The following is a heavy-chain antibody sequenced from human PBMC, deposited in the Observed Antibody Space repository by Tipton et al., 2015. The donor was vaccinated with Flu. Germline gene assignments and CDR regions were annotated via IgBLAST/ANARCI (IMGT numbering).Heavy chain of an antibody. Sequence: QLVQSGAEVKKPGASVKVSCKASGYTFTGYYMHWVRQAPGQGLEWMGWINPNSGGTNYAQKFQGRVTMTRDTSISTAYMELSRLRSYDTAVYYCARYRWNRVERPHDAFDVGGQGTVVTVSS. D-gene: IGHD2-8*02. V-gene: IGHV1-2*02. CDR3: ARYRWNRVERPHDAFDV. CDR2: INPNSGGT. CDR1: GYTFTGYY. J-gene: IGHJ3*01.